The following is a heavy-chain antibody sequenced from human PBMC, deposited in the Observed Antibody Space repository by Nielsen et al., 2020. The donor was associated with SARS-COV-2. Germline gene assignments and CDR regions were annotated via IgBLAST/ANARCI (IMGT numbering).Heavy chain of an antibody. CDR1: AFTFSTYW. J-gene: IGHJ4*02. V-gene: IGHV3-74*01. Sequence: GESLKISCAASAFTFSTYWMHWVRQAPGKGLVWVSRINSDGSSTSYADSVKGRFTISRDNAKNTLYLQMNSLRAEDTSLYYCASHGTFDHWGQGTLVTVSS. CDR3: ASHGTFDH. D-gene: IGHD1-1*01. CDR2: INSDGSST.